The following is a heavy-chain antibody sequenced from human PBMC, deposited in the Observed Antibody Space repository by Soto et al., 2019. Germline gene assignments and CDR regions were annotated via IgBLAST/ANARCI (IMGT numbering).Heavy chain of an antibody. CDR1: GGYIGSSSYY. CDR2: IYYSGST. V-gene: IGHV4-39*01. J-gene: IGHJ6*03. CDR3: ARHGHDFWSGYPRQIRYYYYYMDV. Sequence: SETLSLTCTVSGGYIGSSSYYWGWIRQPPGEGLEWIGSIYYSGSTYYNPSLKSRVTIFVDTSKNQFSLKLSSVTAADTAVYYCARHGHDFWSGYPRQIRYYYYYMDVWGKGTTVT. D-gene: IGHD3-3*01.